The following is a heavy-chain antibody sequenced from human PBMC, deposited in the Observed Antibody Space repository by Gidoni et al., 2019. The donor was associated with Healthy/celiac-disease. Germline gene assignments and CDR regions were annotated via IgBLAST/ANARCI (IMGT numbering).Heavy chain of an antibody. D-gene: IGHD3-22*01. CDR1: GGSISSSSYY. CDR2: IYYSGST. Sequence: QLQLQESGPGLVKPSETLSLTCTVSGGSISSSSYYWGWIRQPPGKGLEWIGSIYYSGSTYYNPSLKSRVTISVDTSKNQFSLKLSSVTAADTAVYYCARHWYYDSSGDFDYWGQGTLVTISS. J-gene: IGHJ4*02. CDR3: ARHWYYDSSGDFDY. V-gene: IGHV4-39*01.